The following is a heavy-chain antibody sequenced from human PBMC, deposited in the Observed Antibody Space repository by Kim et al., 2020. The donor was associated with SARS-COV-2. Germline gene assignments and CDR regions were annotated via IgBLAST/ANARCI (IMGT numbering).Heavy chain of an antibody. J-gene: IGHJ4*02. V-gene: IGHV4-61*03. CDR1: GASVSTTGYS. Sequence: SETLSLTCTVSGASVSTTGYSWGWVRQPPGRGLEWIGYFSHIGNANYNPSLKSRVTLSVDTSENRFSLRLTSVTAADTAVYFCVRDNWGSLDYWGQGTLVTVSS. CDR3: VRDNWGSLDY. CDR2: FSHIGNA. D-gene: IGHD7-27*01.